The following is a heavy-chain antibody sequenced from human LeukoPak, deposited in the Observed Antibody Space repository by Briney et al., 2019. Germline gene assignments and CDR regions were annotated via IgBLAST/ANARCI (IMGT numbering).Heavy chain of an antibody. D-gene: IGHD4-23*01. V-gene: IGHV3-23*01. Sequence: GGSLRLSCAASGFTFSNYAMTWVRQAPGKGLEWVSTISGTGGFTTSTYYADSVKGRFTISRDNPDSKLYLQMDGLRADDTAVYYFVKDRRCAGNPALSWFDPWGQGTLVTVSS. CDR1: GFTFSNYA. CDR2: ISGTGGFTTST. CDR3: VKDRRCAGNPALSWFDP. J-gene: IGHJ5*02.